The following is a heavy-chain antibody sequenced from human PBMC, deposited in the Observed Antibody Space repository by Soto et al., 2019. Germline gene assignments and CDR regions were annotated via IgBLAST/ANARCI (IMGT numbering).Heavy chain of an antibody. D-gene: IGHD2-21*02. Sequence: PSETLSLTCAVSGGSISSSSYYWGWIRQPPGKGLEWIGSIYYSGSTYYNPSLKSRVTISVDTSKNQFSLKLSSVTAADTAVYYCARFCGGDCYSNADAFDIWGQGTMVTVSS. CDR3: ARFCGGDCYSNADAFDI. J-gene: IGHJ3*02. CDR2: IYYSGST. CDR1: GGSISSSSYY. V-gene: IGHV4-39*07.